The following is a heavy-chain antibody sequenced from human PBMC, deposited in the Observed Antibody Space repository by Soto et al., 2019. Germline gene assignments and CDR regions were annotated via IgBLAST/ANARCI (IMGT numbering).Heavy chain of an antibody. V-gene: IGHV2-5*02. CDR2: ISWDDET. D-gene: IGHD6-13*01. Sequence: HITLKESGPTLVKPTQTLTLTCTFSGFSLSTSGVAVDWIRQPPGKAMEWLALISWDDETRYSPSLTSRLTITRDTSQNQVVLTLTNMDPVDTATYYCSHRHTLIAGDAFYIWGQGTMVTVSS. CDR3: SHRHTLIAGDAFYI. CDR1: GFSLSTSGVA. J-gene: IGHJ3*02.